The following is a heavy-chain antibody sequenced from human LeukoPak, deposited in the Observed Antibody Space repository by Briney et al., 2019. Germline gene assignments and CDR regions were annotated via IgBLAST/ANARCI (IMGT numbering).Heavy chain of an antibody. Sequence: GASVKVSCKASGYTFTSYYMHWVRQAPGQGLEWMGIINPSGGSTSYAQKFQGRVTMTRDMSTSTVYMELSSLRSEDAAVYYCARISPDGDFWCGYFAVGGYHFDYWGQGTLVTVSS. D-gene: IGHD3-3*01. J-gene: IGHJ4*02. CDR3: ARISPDGDFWCGYFAVGGYHFDY. V-gene: IGHV1-46*01. CDR1: GYTFTSYY. CDR2: INPSGGST.